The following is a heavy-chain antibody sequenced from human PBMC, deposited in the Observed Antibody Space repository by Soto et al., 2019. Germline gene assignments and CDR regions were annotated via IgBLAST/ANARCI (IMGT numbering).Heavy chain of an antibody. D-gene: IGHD5-18*01. CDR3: ARGGGTTMEIKGWCDP. Sequence: EVQMVESGGGLVKPGESLRLSCAASGFTFSDYSMNWVRQAPGKGLEWVSSISSRSSYISYADSVKGRFTISRDNSKNSRGLQMSSMTAEDRAVYYCARGGGTTMEIKGWCDPWGQGTLVTVSS. CDR2: ISSRSSYI. V-gene: IGHV3-21*04. J-gene: IGHJ5*02. CDR1: GFTFSDYS.